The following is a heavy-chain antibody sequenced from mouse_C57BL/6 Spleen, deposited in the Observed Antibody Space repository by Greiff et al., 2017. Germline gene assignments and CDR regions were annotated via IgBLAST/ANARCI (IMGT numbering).Heavy chain of an antibody. CDR1: GYSFTDYN. D-gene: IGHD2-4*01. CDR2: INPNNGTT. CDR3: ASGDYDGFAY. Sequence: LVESGPELVKPGASVKISCKASGYSFTDYNMNWVKQSNGKGLEWIGLINPNNGTTSYNQKFKGKATLTVDQSSSTAYMQLNSLTSEVSAVYCCASGDYDGFAYWGQGTLVTVSA. V-gene: IGHV1-39*01. J-gene: IGHJ3*01.